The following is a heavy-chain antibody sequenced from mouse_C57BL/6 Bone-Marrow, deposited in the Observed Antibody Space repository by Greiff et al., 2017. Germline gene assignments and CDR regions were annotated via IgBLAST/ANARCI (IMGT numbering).Heavy chain of an antibody. CDR3: GLYGSSDYYAMDY. CDR2: IHPSDSDT. D-gene: IGHD1-1*01. CDR1: GYTFTSYW. Sequence: QVQLQQPGAELVKPGASVKVSCKASGYTFTSYWMHWVKQRPGQGLEWIGRIHPSDSDTNYNQKFKGKATLTVDKSSSTAYMQLSSLTSEDAAVYYCGLYGSSDYYAMDYWGQGTSVTVSS. V-gene: IGHV1-74*01. J-gene: IGHJ4*01.